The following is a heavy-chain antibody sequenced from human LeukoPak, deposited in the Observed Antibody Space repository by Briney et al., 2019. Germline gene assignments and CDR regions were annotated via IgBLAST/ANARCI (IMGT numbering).Heavy chain of an antibody. Sequence: SETLSLTCTVSGGSINNYYWSWIRQPPGKGLEWIGYIYYSGSTNYNPSLKSRVTISVDTSTVSLKLSSVTAADTAVYYCARRAYDGSANYYFDYWGQGTLVTVSS. CDR1: GGSINNYY. D-gene: IGHD3-10*01. V-gene: IGHV4-59*08. J-gene: IGHJ4*02. CDR3: ARRAYDGSANYYFDY. CDR2: IYYSGST.